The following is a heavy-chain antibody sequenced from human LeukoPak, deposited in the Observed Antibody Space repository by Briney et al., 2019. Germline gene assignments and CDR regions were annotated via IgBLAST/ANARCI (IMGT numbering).Heavy chain of an antibody. J-gene: IGHJ4*02. CDR1: KYTFTAYY. V-gene: IGHV1-2*02. D-gene: IGHD3-22*01. CDR2: INPDSGGT. Sequence: ASVTVSCKASKYTFTAYYIHWVRQAPGQGLEWMGWINPDSGGTNYAQKFQGRVALTRDTSISTAYMELSRLTSDDTAVYYCARVQTRYYDTIAYWGQGTLVTVSS. CDR3: ARVQTRYYDTIAY.